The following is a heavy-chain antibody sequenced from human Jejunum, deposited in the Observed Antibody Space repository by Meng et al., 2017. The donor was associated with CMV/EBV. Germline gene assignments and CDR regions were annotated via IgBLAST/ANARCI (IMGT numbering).Heavy chain of an antibody. CDR3: ARDPVLSGLDV. Sequence: AASGFNFGAYEMNWVRQAPGKGLEWVSHISRSGTTIYYADSVKGRFTISRDNAKNSLYLQMNSLRADDTALYYCARDPVLSGLDVWGQGATVTVSS. J-gene: IGHJ6*02. CDR1: GFNFGAYE. CDR2: ISRSGTTI. V-gene: IGHV3-48*03.